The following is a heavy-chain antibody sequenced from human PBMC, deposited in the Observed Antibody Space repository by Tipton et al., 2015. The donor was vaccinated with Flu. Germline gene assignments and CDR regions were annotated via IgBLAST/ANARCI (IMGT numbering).Heavy chain of an antibody. J-gene: IGHJ6*03. CDR3: ARLTIFGVVIIGNYYYYMDV. CDR2: IYNSGIT. V-gene: IGHV4-31*03. Sequence: TLSLTCTVSGASISSEDFYWSWIRQHPGRGLEWIGYIYNSGITYYKPSLSSRVVISLDTSKNQFYLRLSSVTAADTAVYYCARLTIFGVVIIGNYYYYMDVWGKGTTVTVSS. CDR1: GASISSEDFY. D-gene: IGHD3-3*01.